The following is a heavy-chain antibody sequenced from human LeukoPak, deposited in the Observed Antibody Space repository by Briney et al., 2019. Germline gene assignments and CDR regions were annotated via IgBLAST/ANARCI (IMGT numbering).Heavy chain of an antibody. CDR1: GFTFDDYA. V-gene: IGHV3-43*02. CDR2: IGGDGGST. Sequence: GGSLRLSCAASGFTFDDYAMHSVRQAPGKGLEWVSLIGGDGGSTYYADSVKGRFTISRDNSKNSLFLQMKSLRTDDTALYYCVKEPHYYDRSGYFWGQGTLVTVSS. D-gene: IGHD3-22*01. CDR3: VKEPHYYDRSGYF. J-gene: IGHJ4*02.